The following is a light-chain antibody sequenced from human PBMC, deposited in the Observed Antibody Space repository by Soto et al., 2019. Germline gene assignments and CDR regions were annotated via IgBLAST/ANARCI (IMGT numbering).Light chain of an antibody. CDR2: SAA. Sequence: EIVMTQSPAALSVSPGERVTLSCRASQSVGSNLAWYQKKPGQAPRLLIYSAATRATGIPARFSGSGSGTEFTLTISSLQSEDLGVYYCQQYTKRSTFGQGTKVEIK. CDR1: QSVGSN. CDR3: QQYTKRST. V-gene: IGKV3-15*01. J-gene: IGKJ1*01.